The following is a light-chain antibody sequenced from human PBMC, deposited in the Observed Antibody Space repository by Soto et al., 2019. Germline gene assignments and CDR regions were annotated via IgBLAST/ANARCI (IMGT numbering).Light chain of an antibody. CDR2: EVS. V-gene: IGLV2-8*01. Sequence: QSVLTQPPSASGSPGQSATISCTGTSSDVGGYNYVSWYQQHPGKAPKLMIYEVSKRPSGVPNRFSGSKSGNTASLTVSGLQADDEADYYCSSYAGSNNFKVFGGGTKVTVL. CDR1: SSDVGGYNY. CDR3: SSYAGSNNFKV. J-gene: IGLJ3*02.